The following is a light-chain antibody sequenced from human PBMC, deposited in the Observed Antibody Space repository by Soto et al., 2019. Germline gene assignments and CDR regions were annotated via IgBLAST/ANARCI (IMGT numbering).Light chain of an antibody. CDR3: QQYNSYSSYT. CDR2: DAS. J-gene: IGKJ2*01. Sequence: DIQMTQSPSTLSASVGDRVTITCRASQSISSWLAWYQQKPGKAPKLLIYDASSLESGVPSRFSGSGSGTEFILTISSLQPDDFATYYCQQYNSYSSYTFGQGTKLEIK. V-gene: IGKV1-5*01. CDR1: QSISSW.